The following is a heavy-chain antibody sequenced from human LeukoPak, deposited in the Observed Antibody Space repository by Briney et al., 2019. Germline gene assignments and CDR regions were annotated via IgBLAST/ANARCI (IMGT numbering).Heavy chain of an antibody. CDR1: GFTFSDYN. J-gene: IGHJ4*02. CDR2: MSPDGNKK. Sequence: SLRLSCAASGFTFSDYNMHWVRQAPGKGLDWVALMSPDGNKKYYADSVKGRFTISKNTVDLQLNSLRAEDTAIYYCARDLVGRYTFDYCGQGTLVTVSS. D-gene: IGHD3-10*01. V-gene: IGHV3-30-3*01. CDR3: ARDLVGRYTFDY.